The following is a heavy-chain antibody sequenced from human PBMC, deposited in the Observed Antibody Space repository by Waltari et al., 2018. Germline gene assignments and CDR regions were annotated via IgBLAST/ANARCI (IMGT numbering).Heavy chain of an antibody. CDR2: ISYDGSNK. J-gene: IGHJ4*02. V-gene: IGHV3-30*18. CDR1: GFTFSSYG. Sequence: QVQLVESGGGVVQPGRSLRLSCAASGFTFSSYGMPWVRQAPGKGLEWVAVISYDGSNKYYADSVKGRFTISRDNSKNTLYLQMNSLRAEDTAVYYCAKAPGSGYYDEEYFDYWGQGTLVTVSS. D-gene: IGHD3-22*01. CDR3: AKAPGSGYYDEEYFDY.